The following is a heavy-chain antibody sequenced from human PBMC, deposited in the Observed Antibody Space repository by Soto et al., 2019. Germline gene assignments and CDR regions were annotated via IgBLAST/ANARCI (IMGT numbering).Heavy chain of an antibody. J-gene: IGHJ6*02. CDR2: IWYDGSNK. CDR1: GFTFSSYG. D-gene: IGHD3-22*01. V-gene: IGHV3-33*01. Sequence: QVQLVESGGGVVQPGRSLRLSCAASGFTFSSYGMHWVRQAPGKGLEWVAVIWYDGSNKYYADSVKVRFTISRDTSKNPLYLKMNSLRAEDTAVYYCARKGVPYDSSGYYYYYGMDVWGQGTTVTVSS. CDR3: ARKGVPYDSSGYYYYYGMDV.